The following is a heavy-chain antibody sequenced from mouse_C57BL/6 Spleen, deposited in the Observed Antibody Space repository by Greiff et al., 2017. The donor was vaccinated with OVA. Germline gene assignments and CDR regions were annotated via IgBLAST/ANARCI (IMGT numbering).Heavy chain of an antibody. D-gene: IGHD2-2*01. V-gene: IGHV1-26*01. CDR2: INPNNGGT. Sequence: VQLQQSGPELVKPGASVKISCKASGYTFTDYYMNWVKQSPGKSLEWIGDINPNNGGTSYNQKFKGKATLTVDKSSSTAYMELRSLTSEDSAVYYCARRDGYGYWGQGTTLTVSS. J-gene: IGHJ2*01. CDR1: GYTFTDYY. CDR3: ARRDGYGY.